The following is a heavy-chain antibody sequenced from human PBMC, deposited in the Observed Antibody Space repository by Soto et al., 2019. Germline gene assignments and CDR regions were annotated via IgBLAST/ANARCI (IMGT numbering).Heavy chain of an antibody. CDR1: GYTFTSYA. Sequence: GASVKVSCKASGYTFTSYAMHWVRQAPGQRLEWMGWINAGNGNTKYSQKFQGRVTITRDTSASTAYMELSSLRSEDTSLYYCARGYIYGYWYFDYWGQGTLVTVSS. J-gene: IGHJ4*02. D-gene: IGHD5-18*01. V-gene: IGHV1-3*01. CDR2: INAGNGNT. CDR3: ARGYIYGYWYFDY.